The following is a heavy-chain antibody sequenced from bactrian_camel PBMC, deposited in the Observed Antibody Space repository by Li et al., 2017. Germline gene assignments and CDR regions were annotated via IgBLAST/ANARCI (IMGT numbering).Heavy chain of an antibody. D-gene: IGHD3*01. Sequence: GSLRLSCAVSMFTRRRNCVTWFRQVPGKEREGVAGIYTPDGNTYYADSVKGRFTISQDNAKDTVYLQMNNLKPEDTAMYYCATGYMLPVTPTAALDARNFNSWGQGTQVTVS. V-gene: IGHV3S25*01. CDR2: IYTPDGNT. CDR3: ATGYMLPVTPTAALDARNFNS. J-gene: IGHJ6*01. CDR1: MFTRRRNC.